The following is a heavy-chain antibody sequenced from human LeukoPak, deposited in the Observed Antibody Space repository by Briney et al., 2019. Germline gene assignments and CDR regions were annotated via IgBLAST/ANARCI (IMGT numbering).Heavy chain of an antibody. CDR2: INAGNGNT. Sequence: ASVKVSCKASGYSFSTYTMNWVRQAPGQRLEWMGWINAGNGNTKNSQKFQGRVTITRDTSASTAYMEMRSLRSEDTAVYYCAREIDRDDYNRFFDYWGQGTLVTVSS. CDR3: AREIDRDDYNRFFDY. J-gene: IGHJ4*02. V-gene: IGHV1-3*01. D-gene: IGHD5-24*01. CDR1: GYSFSTYT.